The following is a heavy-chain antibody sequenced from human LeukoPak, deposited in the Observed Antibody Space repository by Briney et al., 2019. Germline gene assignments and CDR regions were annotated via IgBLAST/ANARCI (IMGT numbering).Heavy chain of an antibody. CDR3: TRDLPVPSLVRGIIIYGLIDY. D-gene: IGHD3-10*01. J-gene: IGHJ4*02. Sequence: GGSLRLSCEASGFTFSSISMNWVRQAPGKGLEWVSSISPDGVTTYHADSVKGRFSTSRDNAKSSLYLQMNSLRAEDTAVYYCTRDLPVPSLVRGIIIYGLIDYWGQGTLVTVSS. CDR1: GFTFSSIS. CDR2: ISPDGVTT. V-gene: IGHV3-21*06.